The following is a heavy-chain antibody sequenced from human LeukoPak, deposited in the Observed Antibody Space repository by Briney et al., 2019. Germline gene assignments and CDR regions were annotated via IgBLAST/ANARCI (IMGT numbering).Heavy chain of an antibody. V-gene: IGHV3-23*01. J-gene: IGHJ4*02. CDR3: AKVRARRWYYPDY. Sequence: GGSLRLSCAASGFTFSSYAMSWVRQAPGKGLEWVSAISGSGGSTYYADSVKGRSTISRDNSKNTLYLQMNSLRAEDTAVYYCAKVRARRWYYPDYWGQGTLVTVSS. CDR1: GFTFSSYA. CDR2: ISGSGGST. D-gene: IGHD4-23*01.